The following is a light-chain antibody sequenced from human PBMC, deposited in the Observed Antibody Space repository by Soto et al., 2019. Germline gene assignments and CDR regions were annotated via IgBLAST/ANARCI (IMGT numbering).Light chain of an antibody. CDR3: EAWDSSLSFLL. V-gene: IGLV1-51*01. J-gene: IGLJ2*01. CDR1: SSNIGKNY. Sequence: QSVLTQPPSVSAAPGETVTISCSGSSSNIGKNYVSWYQQFPRTAPRLLIYDDNKRPSGIPDRFSGSKSGTSATLGITGLQTGDEAEYYCEAWDSSLSFLLFGGGTKLTVL. CDR2: DDN.